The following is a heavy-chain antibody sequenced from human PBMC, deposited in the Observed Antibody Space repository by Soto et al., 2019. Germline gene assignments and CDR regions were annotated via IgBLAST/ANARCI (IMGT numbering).Heavy chain of an antibody. D-gene: IGHD3-10*01. CDR3: ARQRGFGDLFDS. J-gene: IGHJ5*01. CDR2: IYSSGDT. Sequence: QVQLQESGPGLVKPAETLSLTCSVSGASISRYYWTWIRQTPGKGLEWIGYIYSSGDTNYNPSLKSRVTISVDTSKNQFSLKLSSVTAADTAVYYCARQRGFGDLFDSWGQGTLVPVSS. V-gene: IGHV4-59*01. CDR1: GASISRYY.